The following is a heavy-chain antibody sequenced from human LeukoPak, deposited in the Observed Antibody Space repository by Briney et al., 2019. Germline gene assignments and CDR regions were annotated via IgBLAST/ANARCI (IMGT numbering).Heavy chain of an antibody. CDR2: IYTSGST. CDR1: GGSISSGDYY. J-gene: IGHJ5*02. V-gene: IGHV4-61*02. D-gene: IGHD3-3*01. Sequence: SETLSLTCTVSGGSISSGDYYWSWIRQPAGKGLEWIGRIYTSGSTNYNPSLKSRVTMSVDTSKNQFSLKLSSVTAADTAVYYCARDEVDYDFWSGQGWFDPWGQGTLVTVSS. CDR3: ARDEVDYDFWSGQGWFDP.